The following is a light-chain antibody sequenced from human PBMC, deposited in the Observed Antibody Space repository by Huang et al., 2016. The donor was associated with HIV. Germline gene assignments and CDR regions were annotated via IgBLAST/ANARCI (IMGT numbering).Light chain of an antibody. CDR2: GAS. CDR1: PSVRSI. J-gene: IGKJ4*01. V-gene: IGKV3-15*01. CDR3: QQYDDWPLT. Sequence: EIVMTQSPASLSVSPGETATLSCRASPSVRSILAWYQQKPGLAPRLLIYGASTRATGIPGRFSCSGAGTEFTLTINSLKSEDFAVYYCQQYDDWPLTFGGGTKVEMK.